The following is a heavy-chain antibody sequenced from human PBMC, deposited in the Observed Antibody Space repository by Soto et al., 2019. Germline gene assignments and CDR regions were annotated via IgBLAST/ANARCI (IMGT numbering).Heavy chain of an antibody. J-gene: IGHJ6*02. CDR1: GYTFTSYD. CDR2: MNTNNCYT. Sequence: ASVKVSCKTSGYTFTSYDINWVRQASGQGLEWVGWMNTNNCYTAYAPKFQGRVTVTRNTSIRTAYMELSSLRSEDTAVYYCAREWSAAGNYSGMDVWGQGTTVTVS. CDR3: AREWSAAGNYSGMDV. V-gene: IGHV1-8*01. D-gene: IGHD6-13*01.